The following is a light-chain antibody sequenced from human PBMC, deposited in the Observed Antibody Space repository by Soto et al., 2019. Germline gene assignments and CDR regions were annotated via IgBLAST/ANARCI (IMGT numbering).Light chain of an antibody. CDR1: QSISSW. CDR3: QQYNSYPWT. Sequence: DIQITQSPSTLSASVGDRVTLTFRASQSISSWLAWYQQKPGKAPKLLIYKASSLESGVASRFSGSGSGTEFTLTISSLQPDDFATYYCQQYNSYPWTCGQGTKV. J-gene: IGKJ1*01. V-gene: IGKV1-5*03. CDR2: KAS.